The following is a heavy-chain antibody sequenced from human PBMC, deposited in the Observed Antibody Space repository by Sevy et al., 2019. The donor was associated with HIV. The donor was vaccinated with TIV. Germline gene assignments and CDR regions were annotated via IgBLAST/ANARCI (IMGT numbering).Heavy chain of an antibody. J-gene: IGHJ4*02. CDR1: EFTFSYYS. D-gene: IGHD3-10*01. Sequence: GGSLRLSCVGSEFTFSYYSRIWVRQAPGRGLEWVSYISSSSSVIYYADSVKGRFTISRDNAKNSLYLQMNSLRDADTALYYCARVGDRGSFDYWGPGTQVTVSS. CDR3: ARVGDRGSFDY. V-gene: IGHV3-48*02. CDR2: ISSSSSVI.